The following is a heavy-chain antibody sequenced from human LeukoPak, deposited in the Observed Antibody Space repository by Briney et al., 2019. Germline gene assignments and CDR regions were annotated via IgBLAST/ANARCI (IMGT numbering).Heavy chain of an antibody. D-gene: IGHD6-19*01. Sequence: PSETLSLTCTVSGGSISSSSYYWGWIRQPPGKGLEWIGYIYYSGSTNYNPSLKSRVTISVDTSKNQFSLKLSSVTAADTAVYYCARGESRIAVRPFDPWGQGTLVTVSS. CDR1: GGSISSSSYY. CDR3: ARGESRIAVRPFDP. V-gene: IGHV4-61*05. CDR2: IYYSGST. J-gene: IGHJ5*02.